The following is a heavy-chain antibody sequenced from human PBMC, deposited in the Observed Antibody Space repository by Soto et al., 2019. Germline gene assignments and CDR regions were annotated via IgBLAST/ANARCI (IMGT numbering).Heavy chain of an antibody. V-gene: IGHV2-5*02. Sequence: QITLKESGPTLVKPTQTLTLTCSFSGFSLSTRGVGVGWIRQPPGKALEWLALIFWDDDKWYSPSLRSRLTITXDXPKNQVVLTLTNMAPVDTATYYCAHRSRGYAYYFDQWGQGTLVTVSS. CDR3: AHRSRGYAYYFDQ. CDR1: GFSLSTRGVG. D-gene: IGHD5-12*01. J-gene: IGHJ4*02. CDR2: IFWDDDK.